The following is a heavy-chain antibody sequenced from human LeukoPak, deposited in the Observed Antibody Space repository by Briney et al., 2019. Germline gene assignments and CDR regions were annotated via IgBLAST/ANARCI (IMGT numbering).Heavy chain of an antibody. J-gene: IGHJ4*02. Sequence: ASVKVSCKASGYTFTSYGISWVRQAPGQGLEWMGWISAYNGNTNYAQKFQGRVTITADESTSTAYMELSSLRSEDTAVYYCARDAPPDYGGNTHPPPFDYWGQGTLVTVSS. CDR1: GYTFTSYG. CDR3: ARDAPPDYGGNTHPPPFDY. V-gene: IGHV1-18*01. D-gene: IGHD4-23*01. CDR2: ISAYNGNT.